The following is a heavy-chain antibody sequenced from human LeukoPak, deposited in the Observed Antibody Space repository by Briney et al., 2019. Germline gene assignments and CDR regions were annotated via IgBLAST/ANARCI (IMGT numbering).Heavy chain of an antibody. Sequence: PGGSLRLSCAASGFTFSSYAMHWVRQAPGKGLEWVAVISYDGSNKYYADSVKGRFTISRDNSKNTLYLLMNSLRAEDTAVYYCARDQRSVRGVIDYWGQGTLVTVSS. CDR1: GFTFSSYA. CDR3: ARDQRSVRGVIDY. CDR2: ISYDGSNK. V-gene: IGHV3-30-3*01. J-gene: IGHJ4*02. D-gene: IGHD3-10*01.